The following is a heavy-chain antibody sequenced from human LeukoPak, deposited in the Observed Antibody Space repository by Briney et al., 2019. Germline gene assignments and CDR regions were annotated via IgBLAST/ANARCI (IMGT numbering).Heavy chain of an antibody. CDR1: GYSFTSYW. D-gene: IGHD3-3*01. J-gene: IGHJ4*02. V-gene: IGHV5-51*01. CDR2: IYPGDSDT. Sequence: GESLKISCKGSGYSFTSYWIGWVRQMPGKGLEWMGIIYPGDSDTRYSPSFQGQVTISADKSISTAYLQWSSLKASDTAMYYCARSDLRFLEWTLPAYWGQGTLVTVSS. CDR3: ARSDLRFLEWTLPAY.